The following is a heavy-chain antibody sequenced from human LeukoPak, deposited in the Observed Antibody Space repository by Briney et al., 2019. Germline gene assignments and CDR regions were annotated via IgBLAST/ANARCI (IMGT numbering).Heavy chain of an antibody. J-gene: IGHJ5*02. CDR1: SGSISSGDYY. CDR2: IYYSGST. D-gene: IGHD2-2*01. Sequence: PSQTLSLTCTVSSGSISSGDYYWSWIRQPPGKGLEWIGYIYYSGSTYYNPSLKSRVTISVDTSKNQFSLKLSSVTAADTAVYYCARVCFVVPSPLFDPWGQGTLVTVSS. CDR3: ARVCFVVPSPLFDP. V-gene: IGHV4-30-4*08.